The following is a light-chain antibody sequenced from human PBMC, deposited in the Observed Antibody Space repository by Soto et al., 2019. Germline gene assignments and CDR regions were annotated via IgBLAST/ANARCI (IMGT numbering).Light chain of an antibody. J-gene: IGKJ1*01. CDR3: QQRWT. CDR2: AAS. CDR1: QSITGY. V-gene: IGKV1-39*01. Sequence: DIQMTQSPSSLSASVGDRVTITCRASQSITGYLNWYQQKPGKAPKLLIYAASSLRSGVPSRFSGSGSGTDFTLTINSLQPEDFATYYCQQRWTFGQGTKVDIK.